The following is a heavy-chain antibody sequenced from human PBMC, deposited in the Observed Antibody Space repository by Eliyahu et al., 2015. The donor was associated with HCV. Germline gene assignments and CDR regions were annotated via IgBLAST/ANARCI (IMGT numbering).Heavy chain of an antibody. D-gene: IGHD6-19*01. J-gene: IGHJ5*02. CDR1: GGSXXXYY. V-gene: IGHV4-59*01. CDR3: ASGGGGIAVAGTGGWFDP. Sequence: QVQLQESGPGLVKPSETLSLTCTVSGGSXXXYYWSWIRQPPGXGAEWIGYIYYSGSTNYNPSLKSRVTISIDTSKNQFSLNLTSVTAADTAVYYCASGGGGIAVAGTGGWFDPWGQGTLVTVSS. CDR2: IYYSGST.